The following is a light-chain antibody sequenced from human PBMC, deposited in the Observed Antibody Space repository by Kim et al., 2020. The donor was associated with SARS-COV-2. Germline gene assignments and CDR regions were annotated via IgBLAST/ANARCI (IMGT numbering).Light chain of an antibody. J-gene: IGKJ2*03. Sequence: RATLNCKSSQTVLYNSNNKNYLAWYQQKPGQAPKLLIYWASIRESGVSDRFSGSGSETDFTLTSSSLQAEDVAVYYCQQYYITPPSFGQGTKLEI. CDR3: QQYYITPPS. CDR1: QTVLYNSNNKNY. V-gene: IGKV4-1*01. CDR2: WAS.